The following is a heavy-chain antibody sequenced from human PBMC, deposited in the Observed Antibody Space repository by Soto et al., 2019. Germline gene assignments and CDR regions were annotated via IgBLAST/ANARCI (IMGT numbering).Heavy chain of an antibody. Sequence: RLCCGAAEGTCDDYAGHCVRKDQGKGLEWVSGISWNSGSIGYADSVKGRFTISRDNAKNSLYLQMNSLRAEDTALYYCAKVIRAYSSSWYQGWFDPWGQGTLVTVPS. J-gene: IGHJ5*02. V-gene: IGHV3-9*01. CDR2: ISWNSGSI. D-gene: IGHD6-13*01. CDR3: AKVIRAYSSSWYQGWFDP. CDR1: EGTCDDYA.